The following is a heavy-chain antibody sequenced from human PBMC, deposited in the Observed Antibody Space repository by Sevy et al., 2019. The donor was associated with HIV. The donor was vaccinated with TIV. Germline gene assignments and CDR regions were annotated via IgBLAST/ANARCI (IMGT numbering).Heavy chain of an antibody. V-gene: IGHV3-13*01. J-gene: IGHJ6*02. CDR2: IGTAGDK. CDR3: ARGIGYSSSWYPSYYYYYGMDV. Sequence: GGSLRLSCAASGFTFSSYDMHWVRQATGKGLEWVSAIGTAGDKYYPGSLKGRFTMSRENAKNSLYLQMNSLRAGDTAVYYCARGIGYSSSWYPSYYYYYGMDVWGQGTTVTVSS. CDR1: GFTFSSYD. D-gene: IGHD6-13*01.